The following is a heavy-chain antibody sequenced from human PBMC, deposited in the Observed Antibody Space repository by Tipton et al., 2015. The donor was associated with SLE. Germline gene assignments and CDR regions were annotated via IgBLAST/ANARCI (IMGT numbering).Heavy chain of an antibody. CDR1: GFTVSSNY. CDR3: ARDTTSGYYGMDV. Sequence: SLRLSCAASGFTVSSNYMSWVRQAPGTGLEWVSVIYSGGSTYYADSVKGRFTISRDNSKNTLYLQMNSLRAEDTAVYYCARDTTSGYYGMDVWGQGTTVTVSS. D-gene: IGHD3-10*01. CDR2: IYSGGST. V-gene: IGHV3-53*05. J-gene: IGHJ6*02.